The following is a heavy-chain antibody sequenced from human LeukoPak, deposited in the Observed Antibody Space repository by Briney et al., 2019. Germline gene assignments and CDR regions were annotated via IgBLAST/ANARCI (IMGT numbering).Heavy chain of an antibody. D-gene: IGHD3-22*01. J-gene: IGHJ3*02. CDR2: ISSSSSTM. CDR3: ARDHHRRLYDSQARDTFDI. CDR1: GFTVSSNY. Sequence: GGSLRLSCAASGFTVSSNYMNWVRQAPGKGLEWVSYISSSSSTMYYADSVKGRFSISRDNAKNSLYLQMNSLRAEDTAVYYCARDHHRRLYDSQARDTFDIWGQGTMVTVSS. V-gene: IGHV3-48*01.